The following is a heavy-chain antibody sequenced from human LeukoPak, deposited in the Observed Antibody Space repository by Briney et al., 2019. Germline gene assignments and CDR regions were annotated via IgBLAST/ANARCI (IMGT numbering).Heavy chain of an antibody. V-gene: IGHV1-18*01. CDR2: ISPYNGDT. J-gene: IGHJ4*02. CDR1: GYTFSSYG. D-gene: IGHD3-10*01. CDR3: ARAYSGVPFDY. Sequence: ASVKVSCKASGYTFSSYGVSWVRQAPGQGLEWMGWISPYNGDTNYAQKLQGRVTMTTDTSTSTAYMELRSLRSDDTAVYCCARAYSGVPFDYWGQGTLVTVSS.